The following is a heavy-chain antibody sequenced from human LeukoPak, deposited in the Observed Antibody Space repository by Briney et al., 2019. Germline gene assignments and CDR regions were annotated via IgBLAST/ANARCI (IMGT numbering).Heavy chain of an antibody. CDR3: ASAPGTIFGASYYFDY. CDR2: MNPNSGNT. Sequence: ASVKVSCKASGYTFTSYDINWVRQATGQGLEWMGWMNPNSGNTGYAQKFQDRVTMTRNTSISTAYMELSSLRSEDTAVYYCASAPGTIFGASYYFDYWGQGTLVTVSS. V-gene: IGHV1-8*01. CDR1: GYTFTSYD. J-gene: IGHJ4*02. D-gene: IGHD3-3*01.